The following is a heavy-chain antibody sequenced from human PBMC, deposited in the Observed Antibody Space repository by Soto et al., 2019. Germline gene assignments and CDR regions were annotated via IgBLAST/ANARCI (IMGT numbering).Heavy chain of an antibody. V-gene: IGHV1-3*01. J-gene: IGHJ4*02. CDR2: IHPGEKNT. CDR1: GYPFSNYA. Sequence: QVQLVQSGDEVTKPGASVKVSCKASGYPFSNYAIHWVRQAPGQRLEWVRWIHPGEKNTRYSHNFRGRVTITSDQSANTAYMELSSLKFEDTAVYYCARVLRGLTIFGVAHPGYYWGQGTLVTVSS. CDR3: ARVLRGLTIFGVAHPGYY. D-gene: IGHD3-3*01.